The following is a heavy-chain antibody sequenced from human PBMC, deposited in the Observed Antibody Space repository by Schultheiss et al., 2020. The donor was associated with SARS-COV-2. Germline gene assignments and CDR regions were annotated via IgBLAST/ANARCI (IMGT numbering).Heavy chain of an antibody. CDR1: GFIFSSYE. CDR3: AKDQIGAVTDY. D-gene: IGHD4-17*01. CDR2: ISGSGGST. Sequence: GESLKISCAASGFIFSSYEMNWVRQAPGKGLEWVSAISGSGGSTYYADSVKGRFTISRDNSKNTLYLQMNSLRAEDTAVYYCAKDQIGAVTDYWGQGTLVTVSS. V-gene: IGHV3-23*01. J-gene: IGHJ4*02.